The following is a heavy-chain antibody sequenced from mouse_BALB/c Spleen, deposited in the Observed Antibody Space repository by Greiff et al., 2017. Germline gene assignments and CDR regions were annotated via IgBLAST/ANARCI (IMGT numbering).Heavy chain of an antibody. CDR3: ARNHYRSSYHFDY. CDR2: IYPSDSYT. CDR1: GYTFTSYW. J-gene: IGHJ2*01. V-gene: IGHV1-69*02. D-gene: IGHD1-1*01. Sequence: VQLQQPGAELVKPGASVKLSCKASGYTFTSYWMHWVKQRPGQGLEWIGEIYPSDSYTNYNQKFKGKATLTVDKSSSTAYMQLSSLTSEDSAVYYCARNHYRSSYHFDYWGQGTTLTVSS.